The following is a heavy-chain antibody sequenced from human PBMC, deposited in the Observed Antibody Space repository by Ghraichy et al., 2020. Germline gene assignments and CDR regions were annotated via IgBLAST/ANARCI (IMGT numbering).Heavy chain of an antibody. D-gene: IGHD6-19*01. CDR1: GGSISSSSYY. CDR3: ARHVISVAGSDY. CDR2: IYYSGST. J-gene: IGHJ4*02. V-gene: IGHV4-39*01. Sequence: LSLTCTVSGGSISSSSYYWGWIRQPPGKGLEWIGSIYYSGSTYYNPSLKSRVTISVDTSKNQFSLKLSSVTAADTAVYYCARHVISVAGSDYWGQGTLVTVSS.